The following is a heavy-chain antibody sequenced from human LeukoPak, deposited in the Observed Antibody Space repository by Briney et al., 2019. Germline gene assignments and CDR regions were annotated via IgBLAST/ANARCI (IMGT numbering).Heavy chain of an antibody. Sequence: GGSLRLSCAASGFTFSSYGMHWVRQAPGKGLEWVAVISYDGSNKYYADSVKGRFTISRDNSKNTLYLQMNSLRAGDTAMYYCARRAGAYSHPYDYWGQGTLVTVSS. CDR2: ISYDGSNK. V-gene: IGHV3-30*03. CDR1: GFTFSSYG. J-gene: IGHJ4*02. D-gene: IGHD4/OR15-4a*01. CDR3: ARRAGAYSHPYDY.